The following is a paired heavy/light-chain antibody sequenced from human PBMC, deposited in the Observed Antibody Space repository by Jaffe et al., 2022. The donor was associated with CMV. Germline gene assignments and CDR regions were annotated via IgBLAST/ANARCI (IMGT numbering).Heavy chain of an antibody. V-gene: IGHV3-15*01. CDR3: TTEGYPLTWGTKGVVYYFDY. CDR2: IKSKTEGGTT. CDR1: GITFSNAW. Sequence: EVQLVESGGGLVKPGGSLRLSCAASGITFSNAWMSWVRQAPGKGLEWVGRIKSKTEGGTTDYAAPVKGRFTISRDDSKNTLYLQMNSLKTEDTAVYYCTTEGYPLTWGTKGVVYYFDYWGQGTLVTVSS. D-gene: IGHD3-3*01. J-gene: IGHJ4*02.
Light chain of an antibody. Sequence: SYELTQPPSVSVSPGQTASITCSGDKLGDKYACWYQQKPGQSPVLVIYQDSKRPSGIPERFSGSNSGNTATLTISGTQAMDEADYYCQAWDSSTAYVVFGGGTKLAVL. J-gene: IGLJ2*01. CDR3: QAWDSSTAYVV. CDR1: KLGDKY. CDR2: QDS. V-gene: IGLV3-1*01.